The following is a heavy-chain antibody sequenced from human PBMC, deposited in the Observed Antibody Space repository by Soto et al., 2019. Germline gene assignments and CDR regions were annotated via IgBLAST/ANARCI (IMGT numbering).Heavy chain of an antibody. V-gene: IGHV4-4*02. CDR3: ARGSYYYDSSGYYHY. J-gene: IGHJ4*02. D-gene: IGHD3-22*01. Sequence: PSETLSLTCAVSGRSISTINWWSGVRQAPGKGLEWIGEIYHSGSTNYNPSLKSRVTISVDKSKDQFSLKLSSVTAADTAVYYCARGSYYYDSSGYYHYWGQGTLVTVS. CDR2: IYHSGST. CDR1: GRSISTINW.